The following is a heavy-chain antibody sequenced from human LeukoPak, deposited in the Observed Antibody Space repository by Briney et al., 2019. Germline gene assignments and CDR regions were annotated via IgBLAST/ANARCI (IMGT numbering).Heavy chain of an antibody. Sequence: GASVKVSCKASGYTFTSYDINWVRQATGQGLEWMGWMNPNSGNTGYAQKFQGRVTITRNTSISTAYMELSSLRSEDTAMYYCARASRNYVWGSYRYLYYFDYWGQGTLVTVSS. V-gene: IGHV1-8*01. CDR3: ARASRNYVWGSYRYLYYFDY. D-gene: IGHD3-16*02. J-gene: IGHJ4*02. CDR1: GYTFTSYD. CDR2: MNPNSGNT.